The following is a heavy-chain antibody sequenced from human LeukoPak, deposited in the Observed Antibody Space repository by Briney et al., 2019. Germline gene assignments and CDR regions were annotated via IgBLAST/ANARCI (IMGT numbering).Heavy chain of an antibody. CDR3: ARRYSSSWYRFFLDY. D-gene: IGHD6-13*01. CDR1: GVSFRGYQ. J-gene: IGHJ4*02. CDR2: IYYRGSN. V-gene: IGHV4-59*12. Sequence: KTSETLSLTCAVCGVSFRGYQWSCIRQPPGKGLEWRGYIYYRGSNNYNPSLKSRVTISVATSKSQFSLTLSSVTAADTAVYYCARRYSSSWYRFFLDYWGQGTLVTVSS.